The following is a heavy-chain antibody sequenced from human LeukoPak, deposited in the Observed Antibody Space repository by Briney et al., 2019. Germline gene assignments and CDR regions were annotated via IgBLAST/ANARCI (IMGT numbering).Heavy chain of an antibody. Sequence: GGSLRLSCAASGFTFSSYAMSWVRKAPGKGLEWVSAISASGGSTYYADSVKGRFTISRDNSKNTLYLQMNSLRAGDTAVYYCAKTREGLRFLFDYWGQGTLVTVSS. CDR3: AKTREGLRFLFDY. CDR1: GFTFSSYA. D-gene: IGHD3-3*01. J-gene: IGHJ4*02. CDR2: ISASGGST. V-gene: IGHV3-23*01.